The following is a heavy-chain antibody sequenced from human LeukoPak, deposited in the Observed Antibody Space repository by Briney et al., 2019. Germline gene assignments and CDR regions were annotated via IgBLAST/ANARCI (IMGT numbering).Heavy chain of an antibody. J-gene: IGHJ4*02. CDR2: IIPIFGIA. D-gene: IGHD2-15*01. CDR1: GGTFSSYA. Sequence: SVRVSCKASGGTFSSYAISWLRQAPGQGLERMGSIIPIFGIANYAQKFQGRVTITADKSTITAYMELSSLRSEDTAVYYCARIGLCSGGSCYVDYWGQGTLVTVSS. CDR3: ARIGLCSGGSCYVDY. V-gene: IGHV1-69*04.